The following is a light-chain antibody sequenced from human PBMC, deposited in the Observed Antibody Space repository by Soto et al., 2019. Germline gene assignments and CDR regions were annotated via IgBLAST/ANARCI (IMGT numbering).Light chain of an antibody. V-gene: IGKV1-33*01. J-gene: IGKJ3*01. CDR2: DAS. Sequence: DIQMTQSPSSLSASVGDRVTITCQASQDISNYLNWYQQKPGKAPKLLIYDASNLETGVPSRFSGSGSGTDFTFTISSLQAEDIATYHCQQYDNLPFTFGPGTKVDIK. CDR1: QDISNY. CDR3: QQYDNLPFT.